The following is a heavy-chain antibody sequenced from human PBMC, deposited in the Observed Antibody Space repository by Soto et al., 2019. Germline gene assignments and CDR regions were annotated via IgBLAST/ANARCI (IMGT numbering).Heavy chain of an antibody. CDR3: AREAPLYYDFWSGYYPESYDY. V-gene: IGHV7-4-1*01. CDR1: GYTFTSYA. Sequence: GASVKVSCKASGYTFTSYAMNWVRQAPGQGLEWMGWINTNTGNPTYAQGFTGRFVFSLDTSVSTAYLQICSLKAEDTAVYYCAREAPLYYDFWSGYYPESYDYRGQGTLVTVSS. D-gene: IGHD3-3*01. J-gene: IGHJ4*02. CDR2: INTNTGNP.